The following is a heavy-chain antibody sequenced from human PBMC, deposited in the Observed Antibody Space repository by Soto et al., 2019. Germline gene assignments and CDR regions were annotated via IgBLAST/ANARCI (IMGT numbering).Heavy chain of an antibody. D-gene: IGHD4-17*01. J-gene: IGHJ6*03. CDR3: VKGITVTTNEPRRYYYYYMDV. Sequence: GGSLRLSCAASGFTFDDYAMHWVRQAPEKGQERVSGISWNSGSIGYADTVKSRFTISRDNAKNYLYLQMNSLRAEDTALYFCVKGITVTTNEPRRYYYYYMDVWGKGTTVTVSS. V-gene: IGHV3-9*01. CDR1: GFTFDDYA. CDR2: ISWNSGSI.